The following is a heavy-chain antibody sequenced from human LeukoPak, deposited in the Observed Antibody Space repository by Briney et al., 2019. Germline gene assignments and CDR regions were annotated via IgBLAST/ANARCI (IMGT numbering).Heavy chain of an antibody. D-gene: IGHD6-13*01. CDR3: AKGSSSWYYFDY. CDR2: ISGSGGST. Sequence: PGGSLRLSCAAPGFTFSSYAMSWVRQASGKGLEWVSAISGSGGSTYYADSVKGRFTISRDNSKNTLYLQMNSLRAEDTAVYYCAKGSSSWYYFDYWGQGTLVTVSS. V-gene: IGHV3-23*01. J-gene: IGHJ4*02. CDR1: GFTFSSYA.